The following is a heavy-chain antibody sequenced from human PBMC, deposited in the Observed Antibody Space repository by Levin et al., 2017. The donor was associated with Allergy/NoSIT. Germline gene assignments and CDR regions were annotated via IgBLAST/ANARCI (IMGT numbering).Heavy chain of an antibody. J-gene: IGHJ1*01. CDR2: ISSDEIIK. V-gene: IGHV3-30*03. Sequence: GGSLRLSCAVSGFTFSDYGMHWVRQPPGKGLEWVAIISSDEIIKDYTESVKGRFTISRDNSKNTLHLQMNSLRPEDTAVYYCARGRLPYTGSYHLQHWGQGTLFTASS. CDR3: ARGRLPYTGSYHLQH. CDR1: GFTFSDYG. D-gene: IGHD1-26*01.